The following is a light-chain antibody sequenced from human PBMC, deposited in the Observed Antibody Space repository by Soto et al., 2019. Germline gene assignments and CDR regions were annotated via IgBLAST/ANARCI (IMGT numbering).Light chain of an antibody. CDR2: GAS. V-gene: IGKV3-15*01. CDR1: QRVSSD. CDR3: QKYNNWPWK. Sequence: EIVMTQSPATLSVSPGEITTLSCRASQRVSSDVAWYQQKPGQAPRLLIYGASTRATGIPARFSGSGSGTVFTLTINSLQSEDFGLYYCQKYNNWPWKFGQGTKVDIK. J-gene: IGKJ1*01.